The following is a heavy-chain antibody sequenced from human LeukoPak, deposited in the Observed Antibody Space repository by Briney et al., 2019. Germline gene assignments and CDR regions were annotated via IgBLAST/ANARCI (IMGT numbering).Heavy chain of an antibody. CDR1: GFTFSNYA. Sequence: GGSLRLSCAASGFTFSNYAMSWVRQAPGKGLEWVSVISASGATTYNADSVKGRVTISRDNSENTLYLQMNSLRADDTAVYYCAKQRSSYYDSSDYWGQGNLVTVSS. CDR2: ISASGATT. V-gene: IGHV3-23*01. CDR3: AKQRSSYYDSSDY. D-gene: IGHD3-22*01. J-gene: IGHJ4*02.